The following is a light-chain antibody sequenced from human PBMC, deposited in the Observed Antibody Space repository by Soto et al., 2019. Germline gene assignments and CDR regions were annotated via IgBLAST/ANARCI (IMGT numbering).Light chain of an antibody. Sequence: DIQMPQSPSSLSASVGDRVTLSCRESQSISVYFNWYQQKPGKAPKLLIYAASSLQSGVPARFSGSGSGKDFTLTISSLQPEDFVTYYWQQTYGSRCFGQGTKVAIK. J-gene: IGKJ1*01. CDR1: QSISVY. CDR2: AAS. V-gene: IGKV1-39*01. CDR3: QQTYGSRC.